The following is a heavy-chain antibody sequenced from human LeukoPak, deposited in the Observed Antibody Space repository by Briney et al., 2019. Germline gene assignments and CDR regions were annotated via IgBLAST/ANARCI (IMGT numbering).Heavy chain of an antibody. J-gene: IGHJ6*03. Sequence: ASVKVSCKASGYTFTGYYMHWVRQAPGQGLEWMGRINPNSGGTNYAQKFQGRVTITRNTSISTAYMELSSLRSEDTAVSYCARVRVVPAAMYFYYYYYMDVWGKGTTVTVSS. D-gene: IGHD2-2*01. CDR2: INPNSGGT. CDR3: ARVRVVPAAMYFYYYYYMDV. CDR1: GYTFTGYY. V-gene: IGHV1-2*06.